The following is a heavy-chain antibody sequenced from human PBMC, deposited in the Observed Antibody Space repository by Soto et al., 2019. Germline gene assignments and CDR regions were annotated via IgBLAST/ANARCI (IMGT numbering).Heavy chain of an antibody. CDR1: GGSISSSSYY. Sequence: QLQLQESGPGLVKPSETLSLTCTVSGGSISSSSYYWGWIRQPPGKGLEWIGSIYYSGSTYYNPSLKSRVTISVDTSKNQFSLKLSSVTAADTAVYYCARHEIWVAAYNNWFDPWGQGTLVTVSS. J-gene: IGHJ5*02. CDR3: ARHEIWVAAYNNWFDP. V-gene: IGHV4-39*01. D-gene: IGHD2-15*01. CDR2: IYYSGST.